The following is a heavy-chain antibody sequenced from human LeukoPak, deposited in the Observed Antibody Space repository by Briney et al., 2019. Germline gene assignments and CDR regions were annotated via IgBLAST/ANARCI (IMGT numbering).Heavy chain of an antibody. CDR2: INHSGST. Sequence: SETLSLTCAVYGGSFSGYYWSWIRQPPGKGLEWIGEINHSGSTNYNPSLKSRVTISVDTSKNQFSLKLSSVTAADTAVYYCARDVRDYYYGMGVWGQGTTVTVSS. V-gene: IGHV4-34*01. J-gene: IGHJ6*02. CDR1: GGSFSGYY. CDR3: ARDVRDYYYGMGV.